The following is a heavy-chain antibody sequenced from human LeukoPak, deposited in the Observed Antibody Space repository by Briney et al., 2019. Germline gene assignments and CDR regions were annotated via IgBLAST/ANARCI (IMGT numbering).Heavy chain of an antibody. CDR1: GGSISTYY. CDR2: IYYSGGT. D-gene: IGHD6-13*01. V-gene: IGHV4-59*01. Sequence: SETLSLTCTVSGGSISTYYWSWVRQPPGKGLEWIGYIYYSGGTNYNPSLKSRVTISVDTSKNQFSLKLRSVTAADTAVYYCARGGWYSSSWSFDYWGQGTLVTVSS. CDR3: ARGGWYSSSWSFDY. J-gene: IGHJ4*02.